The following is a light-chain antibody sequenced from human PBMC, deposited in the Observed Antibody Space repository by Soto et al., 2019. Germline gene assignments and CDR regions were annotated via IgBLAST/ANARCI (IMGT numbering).Light chain of an antibody. J-gene: IGKJ1*01. CDR3: QQYKHWPRRT. Sequence: EILMTQSPATLSVSPGERATLSCRANQSVSSNLAGYQQRPGQAPRLLIYDESTRATGIPARFSGSGSGTEFSLTISSLQSEDFAVYYCQQYKHWPRRTFGQGTKVEI. CDR1: QSVSSN. CDR2: DES. V-gene: IGKV3-15*01.